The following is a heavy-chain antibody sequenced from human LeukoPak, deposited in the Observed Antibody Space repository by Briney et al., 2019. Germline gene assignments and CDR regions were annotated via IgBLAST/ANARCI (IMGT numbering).Heavy chain of an antibody. CDR3: ARAMSIAARLQTIFDY. CDR1: GGSISSRNYY. D-gene: IGHD6-6*01. CDR2: VYYTGTT. V-gene: IGHV4-39*01. Sequence: PSETLSLTCTVSGGSISSRNYYWGWIRQPPGKGLEWIGGVYYTGTTYSNPSLKSRVTISVDTSKNQFSLRLSSVTAADTAVYYCARAMSIAARLQTIFDYWGQETLVTVSS. J-gene: IGHJ4*02.